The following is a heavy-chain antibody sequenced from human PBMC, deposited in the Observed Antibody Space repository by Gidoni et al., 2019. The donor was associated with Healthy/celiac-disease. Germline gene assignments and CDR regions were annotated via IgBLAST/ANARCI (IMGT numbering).Heavy chain of an antibody. CDR1: GFTFSSYS. V-gene: IGHV3-21*01. CDR2: ISSSSSYI. Sequence: EVQLVESGGGLVKPGGSLRLSCAASGFTFSSYSMNWVRQAPGKGLEWVSSISSSSSYIYYADSVKGRFTISRDNAKNSLYLQMNSLRAEDTAVYYCARDRIAAAGTLSYYYYGMDVWGQGTTVTVSS. J-gene: IGHJ6*02. CDR3: ARDRIAAAGTLSYYYYGMDV. D-gene: IGHD6-13*01.